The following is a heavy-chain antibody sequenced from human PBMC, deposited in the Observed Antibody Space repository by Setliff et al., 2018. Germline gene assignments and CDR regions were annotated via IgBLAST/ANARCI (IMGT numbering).Heavy chain of an antibody. J-gene: IGHJ4*02. CDR1: GYTFTSHY. V-gene: IGHV1-46*01. CDR2: INPSSGRT. CDR3: ASHDGSYVTESDLPTDY. D-gene: IGHD1-26*01. Sequence: GASVKVSCKASGYTFTSHYMHWVRQAPGLGLEWMGTINPSSGRTSYAQKFQGRVTMTRDTSTSTVYMELSSLRSEDTAVYYCASHDGSYVTESDLPTDYWGQGTLVTVSS.